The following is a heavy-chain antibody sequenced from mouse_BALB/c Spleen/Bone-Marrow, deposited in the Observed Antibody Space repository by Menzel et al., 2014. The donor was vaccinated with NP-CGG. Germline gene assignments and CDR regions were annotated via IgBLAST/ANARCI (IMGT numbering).Heavy chain of an antibody. CDR2: INPSNGRT. CDR1: GYSFTTYW. D-gene: IGHD2-13*01. CDR3: ARCDGPAWFAY. Sequence: VQLQQSGAELVKPGASVRLSCKASGYSFTTYWIHWVKQRPGQGLEWIGEINPSNGRTNYNEKFKSKATLTVDKSSNTAYMQLSSLTSEDSAVYYCARCDGPAWFAYWGQGTLVTVSA. J-gene: IGHJ3*01. V-gene: IGHV1S81*02.